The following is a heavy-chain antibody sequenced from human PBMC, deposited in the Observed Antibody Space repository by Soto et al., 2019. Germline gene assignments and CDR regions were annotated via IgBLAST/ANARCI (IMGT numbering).Heavy chain of an antibody. CDR2: ISWDSGSL. J-gene: IGHJ1*01. CDR3: AKDMPQGRWQHSFQH. CDR1: GFTFDDYA. Sequence: PGGSLRLCCAASGFTFDDYAMHWVRQAPGKGLEWVSGISWDSGSLDYGDSVKGRFTISRDNAKNSLYLQMNSLRAEDTALYYCAKDMPQGRWQHSFQHWGQGT. D-gene: IGHD3-10*01. V-gene: IGHV3-9*01.